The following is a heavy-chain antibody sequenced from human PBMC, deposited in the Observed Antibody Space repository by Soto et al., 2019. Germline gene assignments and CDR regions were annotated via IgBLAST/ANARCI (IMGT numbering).Heavy chain of an antibody. CDR3: ARASGMGVGTTYY. CDR1: GYIFSNFG. Sequence: QIQLVQSGAEVKKPGASAKVSCKASGYIFSNFGISWMRQVPGQGLEWMGWVSGYNGKSNYTQKFQGRVTMTTDTSTNTAYMELRSLRSEDTAVYYCARASGMGVGTTYYWGQGTLVTVSS. D-gene: IGHD1-26*01. CDR2: VSGYNGKS. V-gene: IGHV1-18*01. J-gene: IGHJ4*02.